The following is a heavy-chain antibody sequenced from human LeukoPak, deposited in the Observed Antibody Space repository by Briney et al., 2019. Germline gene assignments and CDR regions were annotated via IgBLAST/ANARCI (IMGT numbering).Heavy chain of an antibody. CDR2: IYYSGST. CDR1: GGSISSYC. D-gene: IGHD6-13*01. CDR3: ARSAAAGTNWYYGMDV. J-gene: IGHJ6*04. Sequence: PSETLSLTCTVSGGSISSYCWSWIRQPPGKGLEWIGYIYYSGSTNYNPSLKSRVTISVDTSKNQFSLKLSSVTAADTAVYYCARSAAAGTNWYYGMDVWGKGTTVTVSS. V-gene: IGHV4-59*01.